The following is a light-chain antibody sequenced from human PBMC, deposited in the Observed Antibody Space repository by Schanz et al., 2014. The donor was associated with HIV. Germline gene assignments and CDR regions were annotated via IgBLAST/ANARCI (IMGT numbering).Light chain of an antibody. CDR2: DVS. V-gene: IGLV2-14*01. J-gene: IGLJ3*02. Sequence: SALTQPASGSGAPGQSITISCTGTSSDGGGYNYASWDQQHPGKVPKLIIYDVSNRPSGVSNRFSGSKSGSTASLTISGLQAEDEADYYCTSYTSSTWVFGGGTKLTVL. CDR3: TSYTSSTWV. CDR1: SSDGGGYNY.